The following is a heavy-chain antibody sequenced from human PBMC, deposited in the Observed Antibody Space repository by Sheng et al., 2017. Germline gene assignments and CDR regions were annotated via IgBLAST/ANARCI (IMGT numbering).Heavy chain of an antibody. CDR1: GFTFSDYY. Sequence: QVQLVESGGGLVKPGGSLRLSCAASGFTFSDYYMSWIRQAPGKGLEWVSYISSSSSYTNYADSVKGRFTISRDNAKNSLYLQMNSLRAEDTAVYYCAKRRDYDILTGYDYYMDVWGKGTTVTVSS. J-gene: IGHJ6*03. V-gene: IGHV3-11*05. CDR3: AKRRDYDILTGYDYYMDV. D-gene: IGHD3-9*01. CDR2: ISSSSSYT.